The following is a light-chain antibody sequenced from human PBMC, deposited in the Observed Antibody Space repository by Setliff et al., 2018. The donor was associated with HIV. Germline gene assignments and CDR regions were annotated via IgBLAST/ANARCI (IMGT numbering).Light chain of an antibody. V-gene: IGLV2-11*01. CDR2: DVT. Sequence: QSVLTQPRSVSGSPGQSVTISCTGTSSDVGGYNYVSWYQQHPGKAPKLMIYDVTKRPSGVPDRFSGSKSGNTASLTISGLRAEDEADYYCCSYAGSPLYVFGTGTK. CDR1: SSDVGGYNY. J-gene: IGLJ1*01. CDR3: CSYAGSPLYV.